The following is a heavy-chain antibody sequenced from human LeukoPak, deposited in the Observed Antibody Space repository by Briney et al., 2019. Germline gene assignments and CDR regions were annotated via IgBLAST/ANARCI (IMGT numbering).Heavy chain of an antibody. CDR1: GFTFSSSW. Sequence: GRSLRLSCVASGFTFSSSWMAWVRQAPGKGLQWVANINHDGSVKNYVGSVKGRFAISRDNAQNSFYLQMNSLETDDTAVYYCAKDSYSKGDYWGQGTLVTVSS. J-gene: IGHJ4*02. CDR3: AKDSYSKGDY. V-gene: IGHV3-7*01. CDR2: INHDGSVK. D-gene: IGHD4-11*01.